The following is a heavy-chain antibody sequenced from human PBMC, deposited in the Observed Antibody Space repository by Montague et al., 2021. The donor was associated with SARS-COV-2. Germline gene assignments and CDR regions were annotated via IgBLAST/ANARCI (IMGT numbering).Heavy chain of an antibody. J-gene: IGHJ4*02. CDR2: IHHSGST. CDR3: ARFFSSWTD. CDR1: GXSISSGNW. V-gene: IGHV4-4*02. Sequence: SETLSLTCAVAGXSISSGNWWSWVRQPPGKGLEWIGEIHHSGSTNYNPSLKSRVTISLDKSKNQFSLTLSSATAADTAVYYCARFFSSWTDWGQGTLVTVSS. D-gene: IGHD6-13*01.